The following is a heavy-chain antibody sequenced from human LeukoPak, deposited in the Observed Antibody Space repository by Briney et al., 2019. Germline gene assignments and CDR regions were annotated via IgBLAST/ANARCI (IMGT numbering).Heavy chain of an antibody. CDR1: GFTFSSYA. CDR3: AKVGRGQLWFSDY. CDR2: ISGSSGST. J-gene: IGHJ4*02. Sequence: GGSLRLSCAASGFTFSSYAMSWVRQAAGKGLEWVSAISGSSGSTYYADSVKGRFTISRDNSKNTLYLQMNSLRAEDTAVYYCAKVGRGQLWFSDYWGQGTLVTVPS. V-gene: IGHV3-23*01. D-gene: IGHD5-18*01.